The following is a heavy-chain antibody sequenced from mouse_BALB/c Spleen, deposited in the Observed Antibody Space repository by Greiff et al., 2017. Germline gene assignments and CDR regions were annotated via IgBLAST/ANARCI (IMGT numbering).Heavy chain of an antibody. Sequence: EVQLQQSGAELVRPGALVKLSCKASGFNIKDYYMHWVKQRPEQGLEWIGWIDPENGNTIYDPKFQGKASITAATSSNTAYLQLSSLTSEDTAVYYCASSGTGFAYWGQGTLVTVSA. CDR1: GFNIKDYY. CDR3: ASSGTGFAY. CDR2: IDPENGNT. D-gene: IGHD3-3*01. V-gene: IGHV14-1*02. J-gene: IGHJ3*01.